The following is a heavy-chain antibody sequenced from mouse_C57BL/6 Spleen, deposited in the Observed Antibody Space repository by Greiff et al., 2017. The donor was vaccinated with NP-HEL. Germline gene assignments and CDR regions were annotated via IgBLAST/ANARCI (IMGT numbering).Heavy chain of an antibody. CDR2: IYPGDGDT. J-gene: IGHJ3*01. Sequence: QVQLQQSGAELVKPGASVKISCKASGYAFSSYWMNWAKQRPGKGLEWIGQIYPGDGDTNYNGKFKGKATLTADKSSSTAYMQLSSLTSEDSAVYFCARPDYYDYAWFAYWGQGTLVTVSA. V-gene: IGHV1-80*01. CDR3: ARPDYYDYAWFAY. D-gene: IGHD2-4*01. CDR1: GYAFSSYW.